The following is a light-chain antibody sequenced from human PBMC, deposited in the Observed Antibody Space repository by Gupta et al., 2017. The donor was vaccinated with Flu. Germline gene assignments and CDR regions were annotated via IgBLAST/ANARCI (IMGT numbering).Light chain of an antibody. CDR3: KQYRNWPQT. CDR2: DAS. Sequence: GERATLSCRASEFISSNLDWYQQRPGQAPRRLIFDASTRATGIPARLSGSGYGTEFTLTISNLQSEDFAVYYCKQYRNWPQTFGQGTRLEIK. V-gene: IGKV3-15*01. J-gene: IGKJ2*01. CDR1: EFISSN.